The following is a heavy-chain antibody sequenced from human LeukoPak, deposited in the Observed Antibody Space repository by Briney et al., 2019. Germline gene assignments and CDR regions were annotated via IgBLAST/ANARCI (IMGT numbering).Heavy chain of an antibody. V-gene: IGHV3-21*01. CDR1: GFTFSSYS. J-gene: IGHJ4*02. CDR3: ARDALTYYYDSSGYYRNDY. Sequence: GGSLRLSCAASGFTFSSYSMNWVRQAPGKGLEWVSSISSSGSYIYYADSVKGRLTISRDNAKNSLYLQMNSLRAEDTAVYYCARDALTYYYDSSGYYRNDYWGQGTLVTVSS. D-gene: IGHD3-22*01. CDR2: ISSSGSYI.